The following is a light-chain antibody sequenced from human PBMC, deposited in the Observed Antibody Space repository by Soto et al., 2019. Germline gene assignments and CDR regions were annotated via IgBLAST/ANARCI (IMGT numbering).Light chain of an antibody. CDR3: QQYNNWPPIT. CDR2: TIS. V-gene: IGKV2-30*01. J-gene: IGKJ5*01. CDR1: QGLVLSDGNTY. Sequence: DVVMTQSPLSLPVPLGQPASISCRSSQGLVLSDGNTYLSWFHQRPGQSPRRLIYTISDRASGVPDRFSGSGSGTDFTLKISGLEAEDVGVYYCQQYNNWPPITFGQGTRLEIK.